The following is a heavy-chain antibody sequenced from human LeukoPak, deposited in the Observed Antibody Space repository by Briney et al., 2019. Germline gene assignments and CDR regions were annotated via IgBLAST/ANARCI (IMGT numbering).Heavy chain of an antibody. CDR1: GYTFTGYY. J-gene: IGHJ4*02. Sequence: ASVKVSCKASGYTFTGYYMHWVRQAPGQGLEWMGRINPNSGATNYAQKFEDRVTMTRDTSINTAYMELSRLRYDDTAVYYCARARLGYCSSTSCYTLYFDYWGQGTLVTVSS. CDR2: INPNSGAT. CDR3: ARARLGYCSSTSCYTLYFDY. V-gene: IGHV1-2*06. D-gene: IGHD2-2*02.